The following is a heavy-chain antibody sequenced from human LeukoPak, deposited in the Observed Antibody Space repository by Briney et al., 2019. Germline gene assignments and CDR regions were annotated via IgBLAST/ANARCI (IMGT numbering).Heavy chain of an antibody. CDR2: IYYSGST. D-gene: IGHD2/OR15-2a*01. V-gene: IGHV4-59*01. Sequence: PSETLSLTCTVSAGFISSYYWSWIRQPPGKGLEWIGYIYYSGSTNYNPSLKSRVTISVDTSKSKFALRLSTVSAADTAVDYCAIALPLIGQDVFEIWGQGTMGTVSS. CDR3: AIALPLIGQDVFEI. J-gene: IGHJ3*02. CDR1: AGFISSYY.